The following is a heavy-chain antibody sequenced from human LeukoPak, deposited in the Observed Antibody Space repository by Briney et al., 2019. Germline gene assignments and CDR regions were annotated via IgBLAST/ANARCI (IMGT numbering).Heavy chain of an antibody. V-gene: IGHV4-34*01. CDR1: GGSITSYY. CDR3: ARVGHHAFDI. D-gene: IGHD3-16*01. CDR2: INHSGST. J-gene: IGHJ3*02. Sequence: PSETLSLTCTVSGGSITSYYWSWIRQPPGKGLEWIGEINHSGSTNYNPSLKSRVTISVDTSKNQFSLKLSSVTAADTAVYYCARVGHHAFDIWGQGTMVTVSS.